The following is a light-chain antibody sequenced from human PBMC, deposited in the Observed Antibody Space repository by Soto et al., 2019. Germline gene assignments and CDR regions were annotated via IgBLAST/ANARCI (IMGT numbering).Light chain of an antibody. Sequence: EIVMTQSPATLSVSPGERATLSCWAGQSVSSNLAWYQQKPGQAPRLLIYGASTRATGIPARFSGSGSGTEFTLTISSLQSEDFAVYYCQQYNNWPPWTFGQGTKVEIK. CDR3: QQYNNWPPWT. CDR1: QSVSSN. V-gene: IGKV3-15*01. CDR2: GAS. J-gene: IGKJ1*01.